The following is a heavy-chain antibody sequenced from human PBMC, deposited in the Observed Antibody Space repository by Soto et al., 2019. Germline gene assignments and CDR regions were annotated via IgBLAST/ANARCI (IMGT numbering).Heavy chain of an antibody. CDR1: GGSISSSSYY. CDR3: ARPWGYCSSTSCYKGGDWFDP. CDR2: IYYSGST. J-gene: IGHJ5*02. D-gene: IGHD2-2*02. V-gene: IGHV4-39*01. Sequence: QLQLQESGPGLVKPSETLSLTCTVSGGSISSSSYYWGWIRQPPGKGLEWIGSIYYSGSTYYNPSLKSRVTISVDTSKNQFSRKLSSVTAADTAVYYCARPWGYCSSTSCYKGGDWFDPWGQGTLVTVSS.